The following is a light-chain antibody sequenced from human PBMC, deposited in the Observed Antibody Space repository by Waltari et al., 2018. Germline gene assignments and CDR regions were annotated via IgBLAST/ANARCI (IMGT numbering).Light chain of an antibody. Sequence: EIVMTQSPATLSVSPGERATLSCRASQSVNLDLVWYQHKPGQAPRLLIYGASNRPTGIPARFSGGGSGTEFTLTISGLQSEDSAVYYCQQYNKWPTFGGGTKVEIK. V-gene: IGKV3-15*01. CDR1: QSVNLD. J-gene: IGKJ4*01. CDR3: QQYNKWPT. CDR2: GAS.